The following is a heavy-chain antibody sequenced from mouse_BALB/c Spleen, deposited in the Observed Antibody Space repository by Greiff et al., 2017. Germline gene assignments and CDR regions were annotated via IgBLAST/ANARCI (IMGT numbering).Heavy chain of an antibody. CDR3: AREEGVTTGAWFAY. D-gene: IGHD1-1*01. J-gene: IGHJ3*01. V-gene: IGHV1S29*02. Sequence: EVQLQQSGPELVKPGASVKISCKASGYTFTDYNMHWVKQSHGKSLEWIGYIYPYNGGTGYNQKFKSKATLTVDNSSSTAYMELRSLTSEDSAVYYCAREEGVTTGAWFAYWGQGTLVTVSA. CDR2: IYPYNGGT. CDR1: GYTFTDYN.